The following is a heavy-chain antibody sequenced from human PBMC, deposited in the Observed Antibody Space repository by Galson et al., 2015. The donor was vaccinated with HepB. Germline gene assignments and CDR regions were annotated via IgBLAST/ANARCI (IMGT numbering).Heavy chain of an antibody. CDR1: GISVNSKY. Sequence: SLRLSCAVSGISVNSKYMTWVRQAPGKGLEWVSVIYSAGTTHYADSVKGKFTVSRDRSTNTLFLQMHNLRAEDTAVYYCARGGAEGSGTYYGYWGQGTLVTVSS. D-gene: IGHD3-10*01. V-gene: IGHV3-66*01. J-gene: IGHJ4*02. CDR3: ARGGAEGSGTYYGY. CDR2: IYSAGTT.